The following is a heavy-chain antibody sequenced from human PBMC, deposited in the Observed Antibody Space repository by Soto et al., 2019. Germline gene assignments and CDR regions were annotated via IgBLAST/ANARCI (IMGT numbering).Heavy chain of an antibody. CDR2: ISYGGTT. CDR3: ARVDYALRSGSSPYNYGTDV. V-gene: IGHV4-59*01. Sequence: SETLSLTCSVSGGSIASYYWTRIRQPPGKGLEWIGDISYGGTTNYNPSVKVRVTISVYTSKVQFSLRLSSVTAADAAVYYCARVDYALRSGSSPYNYGTDVWGQGTTVNVSS. D-gene: IGHD3-3*01. J-gene: IGHJ6*01. CDR1: GGSIASYY.